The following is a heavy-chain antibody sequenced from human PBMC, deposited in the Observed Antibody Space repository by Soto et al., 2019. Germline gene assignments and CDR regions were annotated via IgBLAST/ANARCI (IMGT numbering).Heavy chain of an antibody. Sequence: QVQLVESGGGVVQPGRSLRLSCAASGVTFSSYGMHWVRQAPGKGLEWVAVIWYDGSNKYYADSVKGRFTISRDNSKNALYLRMNSLRAEETAVYYCARADSLGSHYYYGMDVWGQGPTVTVSS. CDR3: ARADSLGSHYYYGMDV. CDR1: GVTFSSYG. V-gene: IGHV3-33*01. CDR2: IWYDGSNK. D-gene: IGHD3-22*01. J-gene: IGHJ6*02.